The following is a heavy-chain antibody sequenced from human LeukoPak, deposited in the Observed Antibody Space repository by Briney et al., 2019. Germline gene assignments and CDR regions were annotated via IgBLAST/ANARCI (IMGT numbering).Heavy chain of an antibody. CDR2: ISGSGGST. J-gene: IGHJ4*02. CDR3: AREAPSDDYGDYRADY. V-gene: IGHV3-23*01. Sequence: GGSLRLSCAASGFTFSSYAMSWVRQAPGKGLEWVSLISGSGGSTYYADSVKGRFTISRDNSKNTLYLQMNSLRSDDTAVYYCAREAPSDDYGDYRADYWGQGTLVTVSS. CDR1: GFTFSSYA. D-gene: IGHD4-17*01.